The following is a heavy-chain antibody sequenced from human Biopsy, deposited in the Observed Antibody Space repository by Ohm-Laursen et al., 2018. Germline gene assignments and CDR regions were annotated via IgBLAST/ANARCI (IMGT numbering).Heavy chain of an antibody. V-gene: IGHV1-69*06. Sequence: LVKVSCKPPGGTFSNYGVNWVRQAPGQGLEWLGGNIPILGTGNYAQKFQDRVTVAADTSTSTATMELRSLRSDDTAVYYCATKLTGYFHHWGQGTLVIVSS. J-gene: IGHJ1*01. D-gene: IGHD3-9*01. CDR1: GGTFSNYG. CDR3: ATKLTGYFHH. CDR2: NIPILGTG.